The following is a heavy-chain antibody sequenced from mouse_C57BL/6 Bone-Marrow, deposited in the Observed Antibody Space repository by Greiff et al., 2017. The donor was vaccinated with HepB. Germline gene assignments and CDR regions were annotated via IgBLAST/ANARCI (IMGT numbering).Heavy chain of an antibody. D-gene: IGHD4-1*01. Sequence: QVQLQQSGAELARPGASVKLSCKASGYTFTSYGISWVKQRTGQGLEWIGEIYPRSGNTYYNEKVKGKATLTADKSSSTAYMELRSLTSEDSAVYFCALTGPFAYWGQGTLVTVSA. CDR1: GYTFTSYG. J-gene: IGHJ3*01. V-gene: IGHV1-81*01. CDR3: ALTGPFAY. CDR2: IYPRSGNT.